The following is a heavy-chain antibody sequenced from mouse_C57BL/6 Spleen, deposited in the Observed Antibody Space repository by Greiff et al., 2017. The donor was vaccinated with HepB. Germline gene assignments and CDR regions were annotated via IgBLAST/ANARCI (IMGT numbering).Heavy chain of an antibody. CDR2: IYWDDDK. V-gene: IGHV8-12*01. CDR3: ARDYYGSDMDY. J-gene: IGHJ4*01. Sequence: QVTLKESGPGILQSSQTLSLTCSFSGFSLSTSGMGVSWIRQPSGKGLEWLAHIYWDDDKRYNPSLKSRLTISKDTSRNQVFLKITSVDTADTATYYCARDYYGSDMDYWGQGTSVTVSS. D-gene: IGHD1-1*01. CDR1: GFSLSTSGMG.